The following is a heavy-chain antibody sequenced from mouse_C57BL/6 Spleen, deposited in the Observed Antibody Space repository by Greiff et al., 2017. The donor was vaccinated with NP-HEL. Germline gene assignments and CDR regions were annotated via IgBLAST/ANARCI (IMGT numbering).Heavy chain of an antibody. V-gene: IGHV5-6*01. J-gene: IGHJ3*01. CDR2: ISRGGSYT. CDR1: GFTFSSYG. Sequence: EVQLVESGGDLVKPGGSLKLSCAASGFTFSSYGMSWVRQTPDKRLEWVATISRGGSYTYYPDQLKGRSTLSRDNAKNTLYLQMSSLKSEDTAMYYCARHDGYLFAYWGQGTLVTVSA. D-gene: IGHD2-3*01. CDR3: ARHDGYLFAY.